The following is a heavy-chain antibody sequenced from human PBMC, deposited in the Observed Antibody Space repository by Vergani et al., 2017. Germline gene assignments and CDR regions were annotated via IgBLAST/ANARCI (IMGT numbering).Heavy chain of an antibody. CDR1: GFSFSSHA. J-gene: IGHJ6*03. Sequence: QVQLVESGGGVVQPGRSLRLSCAASGFSFSSHAIHWVRQAPGKGLEWVAVISNDGSKKYYADSVKGRFTISRDNSKNTLDLQMNSLRTQDTAVYYCAKAGSVTSGSLQYNFYMDVWGKGTTITVS. D-gene: IGHD3-10*01. CDR2: ISNDGSKK. V-gene: IGHV3-30*18. CDR3: AKAGSVTSGSLQYNFYMDV.